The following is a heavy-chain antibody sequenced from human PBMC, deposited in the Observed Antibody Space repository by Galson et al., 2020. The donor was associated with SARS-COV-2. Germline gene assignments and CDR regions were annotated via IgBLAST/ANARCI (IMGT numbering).Heavy chain of an antibody. Sequence: ASETLSLTCTVSGGTISSSSYYWGWIRQPPGKGLEWIGSIYYSGSTYYNPSLKSRVTISTDTSKNQISLKLSSVTAADTAVYYEARDRGRLELWKAGGGWDYCGQGTLVTVSS. D-gene: IGHD3-16*01. CDR1: GGTISSSSYY. CDR3: ARDRGRLELWKAGGGWDY. V-gene: IGHV4-39*07. J-gene: IGHJ4*02. CDR2: IYYSGST.